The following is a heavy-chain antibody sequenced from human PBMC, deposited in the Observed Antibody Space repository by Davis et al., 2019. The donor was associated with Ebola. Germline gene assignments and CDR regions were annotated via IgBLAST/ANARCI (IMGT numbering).Heavy chain of an antibody. J-gene: IGHJ5*02. V-gene: IGHV3-33*08. CDR3: ARDPDTSGYYSWFDP. CDR1: GFVFRNYV. D-gene: IGHD2/OR15-2a*01. CDR2: IWSHGNDY. Sequence: GGSLRLSCAASGFVFRNYVMSWVRQAPGKGLEWVAGIWSHGNDYLYGDSVRGRFTISRDNSKNTLYLQMNSLRVQDTAVYYCARDPDTSGYYSWFDPWGQGTLVTVSS.